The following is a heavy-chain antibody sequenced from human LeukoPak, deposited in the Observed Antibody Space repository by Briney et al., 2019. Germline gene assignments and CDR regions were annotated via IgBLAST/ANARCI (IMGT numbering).Heavy chain of an antibody. D-gene: IGHD3-10*01. CDR1: GFSFGSYW. CDR3: AIPPGGYYFN. Sequence: AGGSLRLSCVASGFSFGSYWMAWVRQAPGKGLEWVANINQDGSEKYYVDSVKGRFTISRDNAKNSLYLQMNSLRAEDTAVYYCAIPPGGYYFNWGQGTLVTVSS. J-gene: IGHJ4*02. CDR2: INQDGSEK. V-gene: IGHV3-7*02.